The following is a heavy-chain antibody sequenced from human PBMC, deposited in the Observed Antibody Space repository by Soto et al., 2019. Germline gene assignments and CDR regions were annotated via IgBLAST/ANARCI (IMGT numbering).Heavy chain of an antibody. CDR3: ARDGQQMAPYAMDV. Sequence: GESLRPSSEPSGFTFTNNTMHWLRQAAGKGLEWVAQIWYDGSNKYYTDSVRGRFTISRDNLKNTVYLQMDSLRAEDTAVYYCARDGQQMAPYAMDVWGQGT. J-gene: IGHJ6*02. D-gene: IGHD6-13*01. CDR1: GFTFTNNT. CDR2: IWYDGSNK. V-gene: IGHV3-33*01.